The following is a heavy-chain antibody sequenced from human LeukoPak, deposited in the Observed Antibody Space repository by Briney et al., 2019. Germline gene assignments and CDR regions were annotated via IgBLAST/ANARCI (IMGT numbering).Heavy chain of an antibody. D-gene: IGHD1-20*01. CDR2: ISYDGSNK. Sequence: SGGSLRLSCAASGFTFSSYGMHWVRQAPGKGLEWVAVISYDGSNKYYADSVKGRFTISRDNSKNTLYLQMNSLRAEDTAVYYCAKDLGFITVTGTFDYWGQGTLVTVSS. J-gene: IGHJ4*02. CDR3: AKDLGFITVTGTFDY. CDR1: GFTFSSYG. V-gene: IGHV3-30*18.